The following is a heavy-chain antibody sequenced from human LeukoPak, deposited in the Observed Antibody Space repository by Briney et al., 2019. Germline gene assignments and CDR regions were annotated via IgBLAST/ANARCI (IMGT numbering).Heavy chain of an antibody. D-gene: IGHD3-3*01. CDR2: ISSSSSTI. CDR1: GFSFSTYS. CDR3: ARDQSDFWSIGYYYMDV. Sequence: GGSLRLSCAASGFSFSTYSMNWVRQAPGKGLEWVSDISSSSSTINYADSVKGRFTISRDNAKNSLYLQMNSLRAEDTAVYYCARDQSDFWSIGYYYMDVWGKGTTVTVSS. J-gene: IGHJ6*03. V-gene: IGHV3-48*01.